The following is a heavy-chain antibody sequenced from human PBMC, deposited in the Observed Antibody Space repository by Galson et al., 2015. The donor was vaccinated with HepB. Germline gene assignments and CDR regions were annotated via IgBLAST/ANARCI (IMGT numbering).Heavy chain of an antibody. CDR2: ISGSGGSA. V-gene: IGHV3-23*01. CDR3: AKESGYYGSGSLVEN. CDR1: GFDFSSYA. Sequence: SLRLSCAASGFDFSSYAMSWVRQAPGKGLEWVSAISGSGGSAYFADPVKGRFTISRDNSKNTLVLQMNSLRAEDTAIYYCAKESGYYGSGSLVENWGQGTLVTVSS. D-gene: IGHD3-10*01. J-gene: IGHJ4*02.